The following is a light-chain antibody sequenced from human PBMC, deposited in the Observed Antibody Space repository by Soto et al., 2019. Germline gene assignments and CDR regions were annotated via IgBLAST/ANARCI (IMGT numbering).Light chain of an antibody. J-gene: IGLJ2*01. CDR1: SSDVGDYNY. Sequence: QSVLTQPPSASGSPGQSVTISCTGTSSDVGDYNYVSWYQQHPGKAPKLMIYEVNKRPSGVPDRFSGSNSGNTASLTVSGLQAEDEADFYCSSYAGSNNLVFGGGTKLTVL. V-gene: IGLV2-8*01. CDR2: EVN. CDR3: SSYAGSNNLV.